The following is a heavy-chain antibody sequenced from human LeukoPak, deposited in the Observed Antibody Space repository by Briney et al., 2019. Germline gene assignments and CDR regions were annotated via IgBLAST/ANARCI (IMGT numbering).Heavy chain of an antibody. CDR2: ISYDGSNK. V-gene: IGHV3-30*18. J-gene: IGHJ4*02. Sequence: GGSLRLSCAASGFTFSSYGMHWVRQAPGKGLEWVAVISYDGSNKYYADSVKGRFTTSRDNSKNTLYLQMNSLRAEDTAVYYCAKAHSIAAAGVGYWGQRTLVTVSS. CDR1: GFTFSSYG. CDR3: AKAHSIAAAGVGY. D-gene: IGHD6-13*01.